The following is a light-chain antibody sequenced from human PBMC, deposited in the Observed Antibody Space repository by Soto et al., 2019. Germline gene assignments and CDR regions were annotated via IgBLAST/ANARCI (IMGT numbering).Light chain of an antibody. CDR2: DVS. J-gene: IGLJ2*01. V-gene: IGLV2-14*03. Sequence: QAVLTQPASVSGSPGPSTTISCTGTSNVVGGYSYVSWYQHFPGKAPKLIIYDVSNRPSGVSNRFSGSKSGNTASLTISGLQAEDEADYYCSSYTSGSTVVFGGGTKVTVL. CDR1: SNVVGGYSY. CDR3: SSYTSGSTVV.